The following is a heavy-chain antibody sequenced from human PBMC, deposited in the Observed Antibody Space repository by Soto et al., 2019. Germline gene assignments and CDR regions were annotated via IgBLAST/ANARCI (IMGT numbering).Heavy chain of an antibody. D-gene: IGHD3-10*01. CDR1: GFTFSSYW. Sequence: GGSLRLSCAASGFTFSSYWMSWVRQAPGKGLEWVANIKQDGSEKYYVDSVKGRFTISRDNAKNSLYLQMNSLRAEDTAVYYCARGASSGSYYPYYYYYYMDVWGKGTTVTVSS. V-gene: IGHV3-7*01. J-gene: IGHJ6*03. CDR3: ARGASSGSYYPYYYYYYMDV. CDR2: IKQDGSEK.